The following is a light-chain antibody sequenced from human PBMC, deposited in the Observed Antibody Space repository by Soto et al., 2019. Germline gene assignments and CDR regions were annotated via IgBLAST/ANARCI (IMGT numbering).Light chain of an antibody. Sequence: EIVLTQSPGTLSLSPGERATLSCRASQTVSSSYLAWYQQKLGQAPRLLSYGASNRATGIPDRFSGSGSGTDFTLTFSRVEPEDFAVYYCQQYGSSHRTFGQGTKVEIK. CDR1: QTVSSSY. J-gene: IGKJ1*01. CDR2: GAS. V-gene: IGKV3-20*01. CDR3: QQYGSSHRT.